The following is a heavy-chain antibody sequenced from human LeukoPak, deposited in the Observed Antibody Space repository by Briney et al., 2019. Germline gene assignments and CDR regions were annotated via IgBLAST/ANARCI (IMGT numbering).Heavy chain of an antibody. CDR2: IYYSGST. CDR1: GGSISSYY. CDR3: ARPYCSSTSCRDAFDI. J-gene: IGHJ3*02. Sequence: SETLSLTCTVPGGSISSYYWSWIRQPPGKGLEWIGYIYYSGSTNYDPSLKSRVTISVDTSKNQFSLKLSSVTAADTAVYYCARPYCSSTSCRDAFDIWGQGTMVTVSS. V-gene: IGHV4-59*01. D-gene: IGHD2-2*01.